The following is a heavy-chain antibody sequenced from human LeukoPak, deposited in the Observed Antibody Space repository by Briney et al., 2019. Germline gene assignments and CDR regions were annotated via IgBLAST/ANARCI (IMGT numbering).Heavy chain of an antibody. J-gene: IGHJ4*02. D-gene: IGHD4-17*01. V-gene: IGHV3-11*01. CDR2: MSGSGTTI. CDR3: VRDVDDYDHHRGDS. CDR1: GFTFSDYY. Sequence: GGSLRLSCAASGFTFSDYYMTWIRQAPGKGRGWISYMSGSGTTIYYADSVKGRFTISRNNAKSSLYLQMDSLRAEDTAVYYCVRDVDDYDHHRGDSWGQGTLVTVSS.